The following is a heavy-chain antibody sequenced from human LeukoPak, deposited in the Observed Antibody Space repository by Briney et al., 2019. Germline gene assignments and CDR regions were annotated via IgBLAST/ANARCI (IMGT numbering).Heavy chain of an antibody. J-gene: IGHJ4*02. CDR2: IWYDGSNK. D-gene: IGHD6-19*01. CDR1: GFTSSSYG. V-gene: IGHV3-33*01. Sequence: GGSLRLSCAASGFTSSSYGMHWVRQAPGKGLEWVAVIWYDGSNKYYADSVKGRFTISRDNSKNTLYLQMNSLRAEDTAVYYCARDGSGWLAYFDYWGQGTLVTVSS. CDR3: ARDGSGWLAYFDY.